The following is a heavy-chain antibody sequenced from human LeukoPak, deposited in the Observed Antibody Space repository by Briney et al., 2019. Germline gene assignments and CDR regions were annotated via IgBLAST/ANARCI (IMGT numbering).Heavy chain of an antibody. CDR3: ARGQDIVVVVAAKGAFDI. Sequence: ASVKVSCKASGYTFTSYYMHWVRQAPGQGLEWMGIINPSGGSTSYAQKLQGRVTMTRDMSTSTVYMELSSLRSEDTAVYYCARGQDIVVVVAAKGAFDIWGQGTMVTVSS. CDR1: GYTFTSYY. J-gene: IGHJ3*02. V-gene: IGHV1-46*01. CDR2: INPSGGST. D-gene: IGHD2-15*01.